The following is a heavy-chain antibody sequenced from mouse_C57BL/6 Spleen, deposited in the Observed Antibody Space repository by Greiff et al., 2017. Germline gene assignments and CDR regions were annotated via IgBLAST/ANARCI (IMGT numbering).Heavy chain of an antibody. CDR2: ISYDGSN. Sequence: VQLKESGPGLVKPSQSLSLTCSVTGYSITSGYYWNWIRQFPGNKLEWMGYISYDGSNNFNPSLKNRISITRDTSKNQFFLKLNSVTTEDTATYYCARVRDYYGSSDWYFDVWGTGTTVTVSS. CDR1: GYSITSGYY. CDR3: ARVRDYYGSSDWYFDV. D-gene: IGHD1-1*01. J-gene: IGHJ1*03. V-gene: IGHV3-6*01.